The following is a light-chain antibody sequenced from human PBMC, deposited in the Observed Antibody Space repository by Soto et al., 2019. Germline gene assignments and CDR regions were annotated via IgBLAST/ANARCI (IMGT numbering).Light chain of an antibody. J-gene: IGLJ1*01. CDR3: NSLRVNHLYV. CDR2: EVT. Sequence: QSALTQPASVSGSPGQTITISCTGTSSDVGGYNTVSWYQHHPGKAPKLIIYEVTHRPAGISDRFSASKSGNTASLTISGLQAEDEADYYCNSLRVNHLYVFGTGNKVTVL. V-gene: IGLV2-14*01. CDR1: SSDVGGYNT.